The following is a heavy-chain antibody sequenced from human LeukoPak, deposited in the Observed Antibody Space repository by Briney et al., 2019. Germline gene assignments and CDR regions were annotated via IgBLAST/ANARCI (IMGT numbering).Heavy chain of an antibody. Sequence: ASVKVSCKASGYTFTSYYMHWVRQAPGQGLEWMGIINPSGGSTSYAQKFQGRVTMTRDTSTSTVYMELSSLRSEDTAMYYCARDQDDDYGGNTDLDYWGQGTLVTVSS. D-gene: IGHD4-23*01. CDR3: ARDQDDDYGGNTDLDY. CDR2: INPSGGST. V-gene: IGHV1-46*01. J-gene: IGHJ4*02. CDR1: GYTFTSYY.